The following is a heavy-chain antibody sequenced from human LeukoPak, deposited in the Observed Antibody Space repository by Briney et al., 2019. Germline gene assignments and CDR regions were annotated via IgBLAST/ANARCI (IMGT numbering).Heavy chain of an antibody. CDR3: ARSLMGGDAAGLIRDV. Sequence: GWSLPQTFTSSGSTFSDYYRSWIRQAPGKGLEWVSYISSSDRTIYYADSVKGRFTISRDNAQSSLYLEMDSLTAEDTAVYYCARSLMGGDAAGLIRDVWGKGTLVSVSS. D-gene: IGHD6-13*01. CDR2: ISSSDRTI. J-gene: IGHJ4*01. CDR1: GSTFSDYY. V-gene: IGHV3-11*01.